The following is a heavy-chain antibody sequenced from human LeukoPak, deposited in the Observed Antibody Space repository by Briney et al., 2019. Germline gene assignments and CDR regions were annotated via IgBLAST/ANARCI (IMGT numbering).Heavy chain of an antibody. CDR1: GFTFSSYW. V-gene: IGHV3-7*01. D-gene: IGHD6-13*01. Sequence: PGGSLRLSCAASGFTFSSYWMTWVRQAPGKGLEWVANIKPDGSVGYYVDSVRGRFIISRDNAGNSLYLQMNRLRVEDTAVYYCTLNPVAAAGDHWGQGTLVIVSS. J-gene: IGHJ4*02. CDR2: IKPDGSVG. CDR3: TLNPVAAAGDH.